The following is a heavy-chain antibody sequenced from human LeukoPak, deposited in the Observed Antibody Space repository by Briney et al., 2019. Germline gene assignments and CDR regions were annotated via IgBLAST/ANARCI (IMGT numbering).Heavy chain of an antibody. CDR3: GRESGGHDY. J-gene: IGHJ4*02. Sequence: GGSLRLSCAASGITFSSFAMTWLCQAPGKGLEWVSVISGSGDTTYYADSVKGRFTISRDNSKNTLYLQMNSLRVEDTAIYHCGRESGGHDYWGQGTLVTVSS. D-gene: IGHD1-1*01. CDR2: ISGSGDTT. V-gene: IGHV3-23*01. CDR1: GITFSSFA.